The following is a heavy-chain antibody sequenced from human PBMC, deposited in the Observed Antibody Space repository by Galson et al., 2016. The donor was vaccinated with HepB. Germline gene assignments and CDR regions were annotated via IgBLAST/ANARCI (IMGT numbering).Heavy chain of an antibody. V-gene: IGHV7-4-1*02. CDR1: GYSFNSYG. D-gene: IGHD3-16*02. J-gene: IGHJ6*02. Sequence: SVKVSCKASGYSFNSYGLTWVRQAPGQGLEWMGWINTNTGNPTYAQGFTGRFVFSLDSSVSTAYLQISSLKAEDTAAYYCARVWRGCVIDTFYYYYYGMGVWGQGTTVTVSS. CDR2: INTNTGNP. CDR3: ARVWRGCVIDTFYYYYYGMGV.